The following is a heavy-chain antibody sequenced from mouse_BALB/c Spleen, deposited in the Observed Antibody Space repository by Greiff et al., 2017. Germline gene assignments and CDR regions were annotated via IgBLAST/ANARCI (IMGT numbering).Heavy chain of an antibody. J-gene: IGHJ3*01. CDR1: GYSITSDYA. D-gene: IGHD3-2*01. CDR2: ISYSGST. Sequence: DVKLQESGPGLVKPSQSLSLTCTVTGYSITSDYAWNWIRQFPGNKLEWMGYISYSGSTSYNPSLKSRISITRDTSKNQFFLQLNSVTTEDTATYYCARDSAWFAYWGQGTLVTVSA. CDR3: ARDSAWFAY. V-gene: IGHV3-2*02.